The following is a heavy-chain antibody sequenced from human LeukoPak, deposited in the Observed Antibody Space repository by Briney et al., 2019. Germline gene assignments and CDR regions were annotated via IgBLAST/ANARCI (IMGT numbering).Heavy chain of an antibody. V-gene: IGHV4-59*01. CDR2: IYYSGST. CDR3: ARGGVNWTFDY. J-gene: IGHJ4*02. D-gene: IGHD1-20*01. CDR1: GGSISSYY. Sequence: SETLSLTCTVSGGSISSYYWSWIRQPPGKGLEWIRYIYYSGSTNYNPSLKSRVTISVDTSKNQFSLNLNSVTAADTAVYYCARGGVNWTFDYWGQGTLVTVSS.